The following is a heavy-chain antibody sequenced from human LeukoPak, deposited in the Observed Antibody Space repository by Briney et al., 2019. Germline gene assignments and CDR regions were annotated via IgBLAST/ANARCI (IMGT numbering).Heavy chain of an antibody. J-gene: IGHJ4*02. CDR1: GFTFSSYA. D-gene: IGHD3-10*01. V-gene: IGHV3-30*04. Sequence: GGSLRLSCAASGFTFSSYAMHWVRQAPGKGLEWVAVISYDGSNKYYADSVKGRFTISRDNSKNTLYLQMNSLRAEDTAVYYCTGNYYGSGSYADFDYWGQGTLVTVSS. CDR3: TGNYYGSGSYADFDY. CDR2: ISYDGSNK.